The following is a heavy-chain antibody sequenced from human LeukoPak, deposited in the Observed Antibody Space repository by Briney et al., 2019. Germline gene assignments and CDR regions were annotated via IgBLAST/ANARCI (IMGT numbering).Heavy chain of an antibody. Sequence: ASVKVSCKASGYTFTGYFIHWVRQAPGQGLEWMGWISADNGNTNYAQKLQGRVTMTTDTSTSTAYMELKSLRSDDTAVYYCAKSESGFGWVAVAGTGGFDYWGQGTLVTVSS. CDR2: ISADNGNT. CDR1: GYTFTGYF. J-gene: IGHJ4*02. CDR3: AKSESGFGWVAVAGTGGFDY. V-gene: IGHV1-18*04. D-gene: IGHD6-19*01.